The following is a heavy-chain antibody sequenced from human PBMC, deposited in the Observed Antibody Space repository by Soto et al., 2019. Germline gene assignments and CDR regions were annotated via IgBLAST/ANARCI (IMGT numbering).Heavy chain of an antibody. CDR1: GFTFSSYA. Sequence: QVQLVESGGGVVQPGRSLRLSCAASGFTFSSYAMNWVRQAPGKGLEWVAVISYDGSNKYYADSVKGRFTISRDNSKNTLYLQMNSLRAEDTAVYYCARALGSGTDYWGQGTLVTVSS. CDR3: ARALGSGTDY. CDR2: ISYDGSNK. V-gene: IGHV3-30-3*01. J-gene: IGHJ4*02. D-gene: IGHD5-12*01.